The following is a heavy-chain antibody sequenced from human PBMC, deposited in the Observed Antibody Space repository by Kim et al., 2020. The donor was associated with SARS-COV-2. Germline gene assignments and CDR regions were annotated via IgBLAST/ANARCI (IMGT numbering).Heavy chain of an antibody. J-gene: IGHJ4*02. CDR3: TRWELQSAPFDY. D-gene: IGHD3-10*01. V-gene: IGHV3-73*01. CDR2: IRSKTKTYAT. CDR1: GFIFGDSA. Sequence: GGSLRLSCAASGFIFGDSAIHWVRQASGKGLEWVGRIRSKTKTYATTYPASVKGRFTISRDDSKNTAYLQMNSLKNEDTAMYYCTRWELQSAPFDYWGQGTLLTVSS.